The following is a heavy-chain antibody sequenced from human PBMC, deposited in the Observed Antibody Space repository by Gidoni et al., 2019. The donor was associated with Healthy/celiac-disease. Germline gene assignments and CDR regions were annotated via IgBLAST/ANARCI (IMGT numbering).Heavy chain of an antibody. CDR1: GFPFDDYA. J-gene: IGHJ6*02. CDR2: ISWNSGSI. CDR3: AKGSGDTAPADVFYYYGMDV. Sequence: EVQLVESGGGLVQPGRSLRLSCAASGFPFDDYAMHWVRQAPGKGLEWVSGISWNSGSIGYADSVKGRFTISRDNAKNSLYLQMNSLRAEDTALYYCAKGSGDTAPADVFYYYGMDVWGQGTTVTVSS. V-gene: IGHV3-9*01. D-gene: IGHD5-18*01.